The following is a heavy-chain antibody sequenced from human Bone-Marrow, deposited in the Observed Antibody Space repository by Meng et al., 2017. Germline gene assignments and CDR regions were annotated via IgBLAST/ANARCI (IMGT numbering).Heavy chain of an antibody. CDR2: ISYDGSNK. CDR1: GFTFSSYA. Sequence: GGSLRLSCAASGFTFSSYAMHWVRQAPGKGLEWVAVISYDGSNKYYADSVKGRFTISRDNSKNTLYLQMNSLRAEDTAVYYCARGWDWFDPWGQGTRVTVSS. D-gene: IGHD3-16*01. J-gene: IGHJ5*02. CDR3: ARGWDWFDP. V-gene: IGHV3-30*04.